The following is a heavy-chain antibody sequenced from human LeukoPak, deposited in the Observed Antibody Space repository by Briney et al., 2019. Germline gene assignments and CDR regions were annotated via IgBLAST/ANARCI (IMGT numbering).Heavy chain of an antibody. CDR3: AREEALGSGSFDY. CDR2: IYTSGTI. J-gene: IGHJ4*02. V-gene: IGHV4-4*07. Sequence: SETLSLACTVSGGSISSYYWSWIRQPAGTALEWIGRIYTSGTITYNPSLKSRVTISVDTSKNQFSLKLSSVTAADTAVYYCAREEALGSGSFDYWGQGTLVTVSS. D-gene: IGHD1-26*01. CDR1: GGSISSYY.